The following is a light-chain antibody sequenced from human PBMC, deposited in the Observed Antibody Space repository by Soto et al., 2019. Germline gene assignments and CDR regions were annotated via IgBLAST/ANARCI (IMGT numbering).Light chain of an antibody. Sequence: EIVMTQSPATLSVSPGERATLSCRASQSVSSNLAWYQQKPGQAPRLLIYGASTRATGIPARFSGSGSGTEFTPTNSSLQSEDLAGYYCQQYNNWPPWTFGQGTKVEIK. V-gene: IGKV3-15*01. CDR2: GAS. CDR1: QSVSSN. CDR3: QQYNNWPPWT. J-gene: IGKJ1*01.